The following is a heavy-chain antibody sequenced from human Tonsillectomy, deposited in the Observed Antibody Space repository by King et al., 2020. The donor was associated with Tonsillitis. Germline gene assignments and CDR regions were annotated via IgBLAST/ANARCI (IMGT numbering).Heavy chain of an antibody. CDR2: ISGSGGTT. J-gene: IGHJ2*01. CDR1: GFTFRSYA. V-gene: IGHV3-23*04. Sequence: VQLVESGGGLVQPGGSLRLSCAASGFTFRSYAMSWVRQAPGKGLEWVSAISGSGGTTYYADSVKGRFTISRDNSKNTLYLQMNSLRAEDTAIYYCAKDVFGELEAWYFDLWGRGTLVTVSS. CDR3: AKDVFGELEAWYFDL. D-gene: IGHD1-26*01.